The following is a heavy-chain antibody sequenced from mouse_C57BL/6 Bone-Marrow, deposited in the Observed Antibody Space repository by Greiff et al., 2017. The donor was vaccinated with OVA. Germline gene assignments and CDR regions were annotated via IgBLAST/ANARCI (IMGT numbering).Heavy chain of an antibody. V-gene: IGHV1-55*01. CDR1: GYTFTSYW. CDR2: IYPGSGST. CDR3: ARCNYYGSSNWYFDV. D-gene: IGHD1-1*01. Sequence: QVQLQQPGAELVKPGASVKMSCKASGYTFTSYWITWVKQRPGQGLEWIGDIYPGSGSTNYNEKFKSKATLTVDTSSSTAYIQLSSLTSEDSAVYYCARCNYYGSSNWYFDVWGTGTTVTVSS. J-gene: IGHJ1*03.